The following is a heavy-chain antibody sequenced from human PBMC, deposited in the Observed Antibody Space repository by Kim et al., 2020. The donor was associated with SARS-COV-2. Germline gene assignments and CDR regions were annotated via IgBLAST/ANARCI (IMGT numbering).Heavy chain of an antibody. Sequence: GGSLRLSCTASGFTFGDYAMSWFRQAPGKGLEWVGFIRSKAYGGTTEYAASVKGRFTISRDDSKSIAYLQMNSLKTEDTAVYYCTRVGAEYSGYDYYFDYWGQGTLVTVSS. CDR2: IRSKAYGGTT. CDR1: GFTFGDYA. J-gene: IGHJ4*02. CDR3: TRVGAEYSGYDYYFDY. V-gene: IGHV3-49*03. D-gene: IGHD5-12*01.